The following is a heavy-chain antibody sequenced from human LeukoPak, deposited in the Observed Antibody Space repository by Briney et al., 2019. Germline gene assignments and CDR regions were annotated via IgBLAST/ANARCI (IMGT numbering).Heavy chain of an antibody. CDR2: IYHSGST. V-gene: IGHV4-30-2*01. Sequence: SETLSLTCAVSGGSISSGGYSWSWIRQPPGKGLEWIGYIYHSGSTYYNPSLKSRVTISVDTSKNQFSLKLSSVTAADTAVYYCARAKAIVVVQFPRAFDIWGQGTMVTVSS. CDR1: GGSISSGGYS. CDR3: ARAKAIVVVQFPRAFDI. J-gene: IGHJ3*02. D-gene: IGHD3-22*01.